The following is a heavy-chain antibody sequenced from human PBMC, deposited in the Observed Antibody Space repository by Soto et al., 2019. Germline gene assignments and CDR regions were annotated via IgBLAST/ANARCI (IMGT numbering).Heavy chain of an antibody. CDR1: GYTFTSYD. CDR2: MNPNSGNT. V-gene: IGHV1-8*01. J-gene: IGHJ6*03. CDR3: ARVLAAAGNLYYYYYYYMDV. Sequence: ASVKVSCKASGYTFTSYDSNWVRQATGQGLEWMGWMNPNSGNTGYAQKFQGRVTMTRNTSISTAYMELSSLRSEDTAVYYCARVLAAAGNLYYYYYYYMDVWGKGTTVTVSS. D-gene: IGHD6-13*01.